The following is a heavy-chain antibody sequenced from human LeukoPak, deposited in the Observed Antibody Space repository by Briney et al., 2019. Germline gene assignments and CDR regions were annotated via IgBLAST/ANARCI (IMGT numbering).Heavy chain of an antibody. Sequence: PSETLSLTCTVSGGSISSSSYYWGWIRQPPGKGLEWIGSIYYSGSTYYNPSLKSRVTISVDTSKNQFSLKLSSVTAADTAVYYCARDLGQQPPYNWFDPWGQGTLVTVSS. J-gene: IGHJ5*02. V-gene: IGHV4-39*07. CDR1: GGSISSSSYY. CDR3: ARDLGQQPPYNWFDP. D-gene: IGHD6-13*01. CDR2: IYYSGST.